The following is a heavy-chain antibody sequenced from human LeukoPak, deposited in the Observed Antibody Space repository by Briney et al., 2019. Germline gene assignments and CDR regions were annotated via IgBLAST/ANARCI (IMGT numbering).Heavy chain of an antibody. CDR2: ISYGGSNK. Sequence: GGSLRLSCAASGFTFSSYAMHWVRQAPGKGLEWVAVISYGGSNKYYADSVKGRFTISRDNSKNTLYLQMNSLRAEDTAVYYCASSYYDFWSGYYKLDYWGQGTLVTVSS. CDR3: ASSYYDFWSGYYKLDY. CDR1: GFTFSSYA. D-gene: IGHD3-3*01. V-gene: IGHV3-30-3*01. J-gene: IGHJ4*02.